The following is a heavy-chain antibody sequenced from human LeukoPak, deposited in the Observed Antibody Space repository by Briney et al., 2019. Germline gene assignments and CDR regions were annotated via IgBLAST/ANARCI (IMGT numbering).Heavy chain of an antibody. CDR3: ARGEGDYCRYDTCFGHDFEY. J-gene: IGHJ4*02. CDR2: VIPFFGTA. D-gene: IGHD5-24*01. CDR1: GGPFTSYG. V-gene: IGHV1-69*06. Sequence: SVKVSCKASGGPFTSYGLSWVRLAPGQGLEWMGRVIPFFGTAKYSQKFQGRITITADRSTGTSYMELRSLRYEDTAIYFCARGEGDYCRYDTCFGHDFEYWGQGTQVTVPS.